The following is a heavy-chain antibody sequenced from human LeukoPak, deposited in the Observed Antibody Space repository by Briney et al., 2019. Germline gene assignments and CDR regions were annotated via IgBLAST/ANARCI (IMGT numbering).Heavy chain of an antibody. CDR2: IYPGDSDT. V-gene: IGHV5-51*01. CDR1: GYSFTSYW. CDR3: ARSTDSSGYYDFWDY. Sequence: GESLKISCKGSGYSFTSYWIGWVRQMPGKGLEWMGIIYPGDSDTRYSPSFQGQVTISADNSISTAYLQWSSLKASDTAMYYCARSTDSSGYYDFWDYWGQGTLVTVSS. D-gene: IGHD3-22*01. J-gene: IGHJ4*02.